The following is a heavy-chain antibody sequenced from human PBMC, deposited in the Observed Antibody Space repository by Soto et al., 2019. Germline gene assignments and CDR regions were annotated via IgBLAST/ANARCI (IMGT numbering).Heavy chain of an antibody. D-gene: IGHD2-8*01. Sequence: GGSLRLSCAASGFTFSSYAMHWVRQAPGKGLESVAVISYDGSNKYYADSVKGRFTISRDNSKNTLYLQMNSLRAEDTAVYYCARSPLPYCTNGVCYLDYWGQGTLVTVSS. CDR1: GFTFSSYA. CDR2: ISYDGSNK. V-gene: IGHV3-30-3*01. CDR3: ARSPLPYCTNGVCYLDY. J-gene: IGHJ4*02.